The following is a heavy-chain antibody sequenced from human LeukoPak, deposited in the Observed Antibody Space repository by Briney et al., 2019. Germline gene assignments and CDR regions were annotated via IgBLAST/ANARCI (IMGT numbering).Heavy chain of an antibody. CDR3: ATLGSGYYYFDF. J-gene: IGHJ4*02. CDR1: GGSISRSAYY. V-gene: IGHV4-39*07. Sequence: KTSETLSLTCTVSGGSISRSAYYWGWIRQPPGKGLEWIGSMYNNGTIHYNPSLKSRVDISVDTSKNEVSLKLTSVTAADTAIYYCATLGSGYYYFDFWGQGTLVTVSS. CDR2: MYNNGTI. D-gene: IGHD3-3*01.